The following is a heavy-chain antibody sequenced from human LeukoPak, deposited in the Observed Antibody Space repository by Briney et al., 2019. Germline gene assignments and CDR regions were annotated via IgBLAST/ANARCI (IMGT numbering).Heavy chain of an antibody. V-gene: IGHV4-59*01. CDR2: IYYSGST. CDR1: GGSISSYY. CDR3: ANIDYYDSSGRFDY. J-gene: IGHJ4*02. D-gene: IGHD3-22*01. Sequence: SETLSLTCTVSGGSISSYYWSWIRQPPGKGLEWIGYIYYSGSTNYNPSLKSRVTISVDTSKNQFSLKLSSVTAADTAVYYCANIDYYDSSGRFDYWGQGTLVTVSS.